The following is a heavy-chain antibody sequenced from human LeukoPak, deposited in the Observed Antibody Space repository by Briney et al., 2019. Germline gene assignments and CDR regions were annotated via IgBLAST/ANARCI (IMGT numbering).Heavy chain of an antibody. V-gene: IGHV1-46*01. CDR3: ARVRRDIVATTTKGYFDY. J-gene: IGHJ4*02. CDR1: GYTFTSYY. Sequence: ASVTVSCKASGYTFTSYYMHWVRQAPGQGLEWMGIINPSGGSTSYAQKFQGRVTMTRDTSTSTVYMELSSLRSEDTAVYYCARVRRDIVATTTKGYFDYWGQGTLVTVSS. CDR2: INPSGGST. D-gene: IGHD5-12*01.